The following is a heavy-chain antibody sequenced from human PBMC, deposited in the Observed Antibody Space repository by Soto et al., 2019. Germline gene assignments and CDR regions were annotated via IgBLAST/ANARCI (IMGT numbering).Heavy chain of an antibody. D-gene: IGHD5-12*01. J-gene: IGHJ6*02. CDR3: AKDLWGYSGTWSGMDV. V-gene: IGHV4-34*01. CDR2: INHSGST. CDR1: GGSFSGFY. Sequence: SETLSLTCAVYGGSFSGFYWSWIRQPPGKGLEWIGEINHSGSTNYNPSLKSRVTISVDTSKNQFSLRAEDTAVYYCAKDLWGYSGTWSGMDVWGQGTTVTVS.